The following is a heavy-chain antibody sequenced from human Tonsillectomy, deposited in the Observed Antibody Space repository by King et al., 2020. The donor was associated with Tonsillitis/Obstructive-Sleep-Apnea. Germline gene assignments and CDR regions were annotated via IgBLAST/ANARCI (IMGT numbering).Heavy chain of an antibody. V-gene: IGHV3-30*01. Sequence: VQLVESGGGVVQPGRSLRLSCAASGFTFSSYAMHWVRQAPGKGLVWVAVISYDGSNKYYADSVKGRFTISRDNSKNTLYLQMNSLRAEDTAVYYCARDDNSSPPYYYYYMDVWGKGTTVTVSS. CDR3: ARDDNSSPPYYYYYMDV. D-gene: IGHD6-6*01. CDR1: GFTFSSYA. CDR2: ISYDGSNK. J-gene: IGHJ6*03.